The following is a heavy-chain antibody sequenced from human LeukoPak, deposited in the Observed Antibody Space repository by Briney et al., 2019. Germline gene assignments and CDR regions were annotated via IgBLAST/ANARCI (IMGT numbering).Heavy chain of an antibody. CDR1: GFTFSSYG. J-gene: IGHJ4*02. Sequence: GGSLRLSCAASGFTFSSYGMHWVRQAPGKGLEWVAVIWYDGSNKYYADSVKGRFTISRDNSKNTLYLRMNSLRAEDTAVYYCASHGSSGYYYGVDYWGQGTLVTVSS. CDR2: IWYDGSNK. V-gene: IGHV3-33*01. CDR3: ASHGSSGYYYGVDY. D-gene: IGHD3-22*01.